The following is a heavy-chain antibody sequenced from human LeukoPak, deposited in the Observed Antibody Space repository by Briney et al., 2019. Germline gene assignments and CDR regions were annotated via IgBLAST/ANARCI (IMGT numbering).Heavy chain of an antibody. Sequence: SETLSLTCTVSGGSISRYYCNWIRQPPGKGPEWIGYIYYSGSTNYNPSLKSRVTMSVDTSKNQFSLKLRSVTAADTAVYYCARRGLTTATDDGFDIWGQGTMVTVSS. J-gene: IGHJ3*02. CDR3: ARRGLTTATDDGFDI. CDR2: IYYSGST. CDR1: GGSISRYY. D-gene: IGHD1-1*01. V-gene: IGHV4-59*08.